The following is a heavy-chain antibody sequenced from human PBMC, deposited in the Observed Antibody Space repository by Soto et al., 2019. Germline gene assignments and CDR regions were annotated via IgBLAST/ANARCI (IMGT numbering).Heavy chain of an antibody. CDR2: IGFAGNNK. CDR1: GFPFDSYG. Sequence: PGGSLRLSCVASGFPFDSYGIHWVRRAPGKGLEWVATIGFAGNNKYYADSVKGRFTISRDNSKNTLYLHINSLKVDDTAMYYCAEGYYYESGSYYLAFDYWGQGTLVTVSS. CDR3: AEGYYYESGSYYLAFDY. D-gene: IGHD3-10*01. J-gene: IGHJ4*02. V-gene: IGHV3-30*02.